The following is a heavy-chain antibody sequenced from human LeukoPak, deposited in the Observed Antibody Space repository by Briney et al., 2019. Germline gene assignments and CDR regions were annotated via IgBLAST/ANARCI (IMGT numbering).Heavy chain of an antibody. CDR2: ISGSGGST. V-gene: IGHV3-23*01. J-gene: IGHJ4*02. Sequence: GGSLRLSCAASGFTFSSYAMSWVRQAPGKGLEWGSAISGSGGSTYYADSVKGRFTISRDNSKNTLCLQMNSLRAEDTAVYYCAKEVWYSSSWYYFDYWGQGTLVTVSS. CDR1: GFTFSSYA. CDR3: AKEVWYSSSWYYFDY. D-gene: IGHD6-13*01.